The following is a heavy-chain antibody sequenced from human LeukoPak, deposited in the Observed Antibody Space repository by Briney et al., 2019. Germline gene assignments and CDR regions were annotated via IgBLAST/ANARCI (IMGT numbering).Heavy chain of an antibody. V-gene: IGHV3-30*18. J-gene: IGHJ3*02. CDR3: AKAMGTAMVILGAFDI. Sequence: PGGSLRLSCAASGFTFSSYGMHWVRQAPGKGLEWVAVISYDGSNKYYADSVKGRFTISRDNSKNTLYLQMNSLRAEDTAVYYCAKAMGTAMVILGAFDIWGQGTMVTVS. CDR2: ISYDGSNK. D-gene: IGHD5-18*01. CDR1: GFTFSSYG.